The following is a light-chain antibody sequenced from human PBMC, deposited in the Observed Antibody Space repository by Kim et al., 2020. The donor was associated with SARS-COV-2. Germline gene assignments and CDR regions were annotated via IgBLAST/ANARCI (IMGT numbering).Light chain of an antibody. CDR2: GKN. CDR3: NSRDTNDIVL. CDR1: SLRSYY. Sequence: SSELTQDPAVSVALGQTVRITCQGDSLRSYYATWYQQKPGQAPILLIYGKNNRPSGIPERFSGSSSGNTASLTITGTQAGDEADYYCNSRDTNDIVLFGGGTQLTVL. V-gene: IGLV3-19*01. J-gene: IGLJ2*01.